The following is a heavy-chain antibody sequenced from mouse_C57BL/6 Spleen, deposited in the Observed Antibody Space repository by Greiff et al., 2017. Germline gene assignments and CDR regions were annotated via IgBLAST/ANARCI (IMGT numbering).Heavy chain of an antibody. D-gene: IGHD4-1*01. Sequence: QVQLQQPGAELVRPGSSVKLSCKASGYTFTSYWLHWVKQRPIQGLEWIGNIDPSDSETHYNQKFKDKATLTVDKSSSTAYMQLSSLTSEDYAVYYCARANWDWFAYWGQGTLVTVSA. V-gene: IGHV1-52*01. CDR1: GYTFTSYW. CDR2: IDPSDSET. J-gene: IGHJ3*01. CDR3: ARANWDWFAY.